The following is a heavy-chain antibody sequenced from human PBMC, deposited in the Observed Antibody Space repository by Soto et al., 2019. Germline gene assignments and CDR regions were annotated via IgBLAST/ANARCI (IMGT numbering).Heavy chain of an antibody. J-gene: IGHJ2*01. CDR2: IDPSDSYT. V-gene: IGHV5-10-1*01. D-gene: IGHD6-6*01. CDR3: ARLPPTQLYSSSSGWYFDL. CDR1: GYSFTSYW. Sequence: GESLKISCKGSGYSFTSYWISGVRQMAGKGLEWMGRIDPSDSYTNYSPSFQGHVTISADKSISTAYLQWSSLKASDTAMYYCARLPPTQLYSSSSGWYFDLWGRGTLVTVSS.